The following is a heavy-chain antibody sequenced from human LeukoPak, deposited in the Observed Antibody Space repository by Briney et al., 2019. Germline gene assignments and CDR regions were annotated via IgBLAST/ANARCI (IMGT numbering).Heavy chain of an antibody. D-gene: IGHD3-3*01. V-gene: IGHV1-18*01. J-gene: IGHJ4*02. Sequence: ASVKVSCKASGYTFTSYGISWVRQAPGQGLEWMGWISAYNGNTNYAQKLQGRVTMTTDTSTSTAYMELRSLRSDDTAVYYCARGGDSWSGYYGGHSTSLYYFDYWGQGTLVTVSS. CDR2: ISAYNGNT. CDR3: ARGGDSWSGYYGGHSTSLYYFDY. CDR1: GYTFTSYG.